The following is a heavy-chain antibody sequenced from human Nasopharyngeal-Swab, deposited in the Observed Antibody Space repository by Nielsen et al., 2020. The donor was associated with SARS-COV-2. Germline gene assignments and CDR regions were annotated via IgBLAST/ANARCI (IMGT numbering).Heavy chain of an antibody. V-gene: IGHV1-69*01. Sequence: WVRQAHGQGLEWMGGIIPIFGTANYAQKFQGRVTITADESTSTAYMELSSLRSEDTAVYYCARGGITIFGVVSNLDYWGQGTLVTVSS. CDR2: IIPIFGTA. D-gene: IGHD3-3*01. J-gene: IGHJ4*02. CDR3: ARGGITIFGVVSNLDY.